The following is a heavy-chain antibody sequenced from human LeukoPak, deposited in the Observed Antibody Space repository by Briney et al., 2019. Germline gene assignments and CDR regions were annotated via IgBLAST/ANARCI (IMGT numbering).Heavy chain of an antibody. J-gene: IGHJ4*02. D-gene: IGHD1-26*01. CDR3: AKNSAWGRGSYDY. CDR2: INQDGSDK. V-gene: IGHV3-7*05. CDR1: GFTFSTYT. Sequence: PGGSLRLSCSASGFTFSTYTMHWVRQAPGKGLEWVANINQDGSDKYYVDSVKGRFTISRDNAKNSLYLQMNSLRVEDTAVYYCAKNSAWGRGSYDYWGQGTLVTVSS.